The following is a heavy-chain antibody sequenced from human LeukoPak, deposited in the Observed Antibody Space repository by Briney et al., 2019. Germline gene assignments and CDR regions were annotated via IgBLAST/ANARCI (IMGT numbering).Heavy chain of an antibody. CDR3: ARSDGGGNIDY. Sequence: SETLSLTCTASGGSISSYYWSWIRQPPGKGLEWIGYIYYSGSTNYNPSLKSRVTISVDTSKNQFSLKLSSVTAADTAVYYCARSDGGGNIDYWGQGTLVTVSS. J-gene: IGHJ4*02. V-gene: IGHV4-59*01. CDR2: IYYSGST. D-gene: IGHD4-23*01. CDR1: GGSISSYY.